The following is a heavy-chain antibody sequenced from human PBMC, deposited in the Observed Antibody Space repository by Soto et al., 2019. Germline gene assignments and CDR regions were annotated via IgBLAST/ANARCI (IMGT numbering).Heavy chain of an antibody. CDR2: IYYSGST. CDR1: GGSVISGSYY. D-gene: IGHD3-22*01. V-gene: IGHV4-61*01. J-gene: IGHJ4*02. CDR3: ASLDHYDISGIMGPDY. Sequence: SGTLSLTCTVSGGSVISGSYYWTWILQPPGRGLEWIGYIYYSGSTYYNPSLKTRVTISADTSKNRFSLKLNSVTASDTAVYYCASLDHYDISGIMGPDYWGQGTLVTVSS.